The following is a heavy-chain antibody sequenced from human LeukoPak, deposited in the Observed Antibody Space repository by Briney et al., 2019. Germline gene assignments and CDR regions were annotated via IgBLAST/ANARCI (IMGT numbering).Heavy chain of an antibody. CDR3: ARDSSMLRGPLVIYYFDF. CDR1: GFTFSDYY. J-gene: IGHJ4*02. V-gene: IGHV3-11*01. CDR2: IKGIGPTT. D-gene: IGHD3-10*01. Sequence: GGSLRLSCAASGFTFSDYYMSWIRQAPGKGLEWVSTIKGIGPTTYYADSVKGRFTISRDNSKNTLYLQMNSLRVEDTAVYYCARDSSMLRGPLVIYYFDFWGQGTLVTVSS.